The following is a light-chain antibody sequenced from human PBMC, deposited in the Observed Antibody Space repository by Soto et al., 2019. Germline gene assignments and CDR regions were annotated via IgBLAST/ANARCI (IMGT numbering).Light chain of an antibody. Sequence: EIVVTQSPATLSVSPGERATLSCRASQSVSSYLAWYQQKPGQAPRLLIYGVSTRATGIPARFSGSGSGTDFTLTISSLQSEDFAVYYCQQYKNWPPMYTFCQGTKLEIK. V-gene: IGKV3D-15*01. CDR3: QQYKNWPPMYT. CDR2: GVS. J-gene: IGKJ2*01. CDR1: QSVSSY.